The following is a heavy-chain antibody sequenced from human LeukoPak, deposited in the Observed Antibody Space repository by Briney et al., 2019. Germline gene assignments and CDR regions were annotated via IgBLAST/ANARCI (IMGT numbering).Heavy chain of an antibody. V-gene: IGHV4-34*01. CDR3: ARQMVRGSYSYAFGY. J-gene: IGHJ3*01. D-gene: IGHD3-16*01. Sequence: SETLSLTCAVYGDSFSGSYWTWIRQPPGKGLEWIGEINQSGSTNYNPSLESRAIISLDTSKNQFSLKVNSVTAADTAVYYCARQMVRGSYSYAFGYWGQGTMVTVSS. CDR2: INQSGST. CDR1: GDSFSGSY.